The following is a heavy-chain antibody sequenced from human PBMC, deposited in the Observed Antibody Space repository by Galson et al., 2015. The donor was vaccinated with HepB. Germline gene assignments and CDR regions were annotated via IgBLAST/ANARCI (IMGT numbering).Heavy chain of an antibody. J-gene: IGHJ3*01. CDR2: MSPQSGDT. V-gene: IGHV1-18*04. D-gene: IGHD4-17*01. CDR3: AKGDGDYRESFDF. Sequence: SVKVSCKASGYRFTSYGISWVRQAPGQGLEWMGWMSPQSGDTGYAPKFQGRVTMTRDTSMRTAFMEMRSLPTEDTAVYYCAKGDGDYRESFDFWGQGTMVIVSS. CDR1: GYRFTSYG.